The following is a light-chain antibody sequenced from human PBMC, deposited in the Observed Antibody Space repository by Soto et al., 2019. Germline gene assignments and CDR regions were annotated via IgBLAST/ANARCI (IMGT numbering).Light chain of an antibody. CDR3: HQRQSWPRT. J-gene: IGKJ1*01. Sequence: EIVLTQSPATLSSFPGDRVTLSCRASQYINTRLAWYQHRPGQAPRLLIYQTSLRAAGIPARFSASGSGTDFPLTISDVQPEDFALYYCHQRQSWPRTFGQGT. CDR2: QTS. CDR1: QYINTR. V-gene: IGKV3-11*01.